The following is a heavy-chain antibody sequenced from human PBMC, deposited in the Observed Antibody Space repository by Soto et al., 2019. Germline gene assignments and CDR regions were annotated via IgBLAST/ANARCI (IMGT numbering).Heavy chain of an antibody. Sequence: SVKVSCKASGGTFSSYAISWVRQAPGQGLEWMGGIIPIFGTANYAQKFQGRVTITADESTSTAYMELSSLRSEDTAVYYCARDPTVAGTYYYYYGMDVWGQGTTVTVSS. J-gene: IGHJ6*02. D-gene: IGHD6-19*01. CDR2: IIPIFGTA. CDR1: GGTFSSYA. CDR3: ARDPTVAGTYYYYYGMDV. V-gene: IGHV1-69*13.